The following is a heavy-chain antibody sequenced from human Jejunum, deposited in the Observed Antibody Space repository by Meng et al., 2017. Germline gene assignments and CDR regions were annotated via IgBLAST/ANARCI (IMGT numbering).Heavy chain of an antibody. CDR1: GFTFSDYY. V-gene: IGHV3-11*04. Sequence: GGSLRLSCAASGFTFSDYYMSWMRQAPGGGLEWVSYISTTGSIIDYADSVKGRFTISRDNTKNSLYLQMNSLRAEDTAVYYCASGGYYDSSDYHYAAYYWGQGTLVTVSS. CDR3: ASGGYYDSSDYHYAAYY. J-gene: IGHJ4*02. D-gene: IGHD3-22*01. CDR2: ISTTGSII.